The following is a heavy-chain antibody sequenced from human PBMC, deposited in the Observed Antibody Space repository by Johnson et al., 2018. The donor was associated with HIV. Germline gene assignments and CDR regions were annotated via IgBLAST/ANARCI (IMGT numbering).Heavy chain of an antibody. V-gene: IGHV3-74*02. CDR2: INSDWRST. Sequence: VQLVESGGGVVQPGRSLRLSCAASGFTFADYGMNWVRQAPGKGLVCVSRINSDWRSTSYAESAQGRFTISTDNAKNTLYLQMNSLRAEDTAVYYCASGGSRYSGSYLSDAFDIWGQGTMVTVSS. D-gene: IGHD1-26*01. J-gene: IGHJ3*02. CDR1: GFTFADYG. CDR3: ASGGSRYSGSYLSDAFDI.